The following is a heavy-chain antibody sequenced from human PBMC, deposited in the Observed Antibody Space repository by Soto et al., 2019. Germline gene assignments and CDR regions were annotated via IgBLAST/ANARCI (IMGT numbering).Heavy chain of an antibody. CDR3: ARDGPGARANYYYGMDV. V-gene: IGHV3-30-3*01. CDR2: ISYDGSNK. Sequence: GGSLRLSCAASGFTFSSYAMHWVRQAPGKGLEWVAVISYDGSNKYYADSVKGRFTISRDNSKNTLYLQMNSLRAEDTAVYYCARDGPGARANYYYGMDVWGQGTTVTVSS. D-gene: IGHD3-10*01. J-gene: IGHJ6*02. CDR1: GFTFSSYA.